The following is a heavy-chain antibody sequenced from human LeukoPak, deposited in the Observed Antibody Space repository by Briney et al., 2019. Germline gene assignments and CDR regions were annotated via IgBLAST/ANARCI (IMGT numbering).Heavy chain of an antibody. J-gene: IGHJ4*02. D-gene: IGHD1-26*01. V-gene: IGHV1-24*01. CDR3: ARALGAASSFDY. Sequence: VASAKVSCKVSGYTLTELSMHWVRQAPGKGLEWMGGFDPEDGETIYAQKFQGRVTMTRDTSTSTVYMELFSLRSDDTAVYYCARALGAASSFDYWGQGTLVTVSS. CDR2: FDPEDGET. CDR1: GYTLTELS.